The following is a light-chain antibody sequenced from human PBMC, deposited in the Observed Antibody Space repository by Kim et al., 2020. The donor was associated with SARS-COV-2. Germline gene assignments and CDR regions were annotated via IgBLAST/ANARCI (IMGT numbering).Light chain of an antibody. V-gene: IGLV3-19*01. CDR1: SLRSYY. J-gene: IGLJ2*01. Sequence: SSELTQDPAVSVALGQTVRITCQGDSLRSYYATWYQQKPGQAPIVVIYGKNNRPSGIPERFSGSSSGNTDSLTITGTQAGDEADYYCNSRDSNDNVVFGG. CDR2: GKN. CDR3: NSRDSNDNVV.